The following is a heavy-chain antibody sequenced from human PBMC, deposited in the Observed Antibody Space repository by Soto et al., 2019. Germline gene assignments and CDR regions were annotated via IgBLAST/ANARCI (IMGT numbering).Heavy chain of an antibody. V-gene: IGHV4-34*01. CDR1: FSSFSFYY. D-gene: IGHD3-22*01. CDR3: ARGRRWGIVVVSRMDV. CDR2: INHGGST. J-gene: IGHJ6*02. Sequence: SDIQYLTCAVDFSSFSFYYWSCIGQPPGKGLEWIGEINHGGSTNYNPSLKSRVTISVDTSKNQFSLKLSSVTAADTAVYYCARGRRWGIVVVSRMDVWGQGTTVS.